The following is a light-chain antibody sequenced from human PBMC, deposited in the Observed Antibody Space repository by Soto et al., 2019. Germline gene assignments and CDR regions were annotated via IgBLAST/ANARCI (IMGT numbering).Light chain of an antibody. CDR3: QQYNNWPPWT. CDR2: GAS. V-gene: IGKV3-15*01. J-gene: IGKJ1*01. CDR1: QSVSSN. Sequence: DIVLTQPPGTLSLSPGERATLSCRASQSVSSNLAWYQQKPGQAPGLLIYGASTRATGIPARFSGSGSGTEFTLTISSLQSEDFAVYYCQQYNNWPPWTFGQGTKVDIK.